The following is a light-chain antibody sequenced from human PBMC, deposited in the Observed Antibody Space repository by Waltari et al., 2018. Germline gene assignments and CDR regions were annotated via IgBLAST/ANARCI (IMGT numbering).Light chain of an antibody. Sequence: DIQMTQSPSSLSASVGDRVTITCRASQAISSYLNWYQQKPGKAPKLLIYAASSLQIGVPSRFRGSGAGTDFTLTISSLQPEDFATYYCQQSYSTPLTFGGGTKVEIK. CDR2: AAS. CDR1: QAISSY. V-gene: IGKV1-39*01. CDR3: QQSYSTPLT. J-gene: IGKJ4*01.